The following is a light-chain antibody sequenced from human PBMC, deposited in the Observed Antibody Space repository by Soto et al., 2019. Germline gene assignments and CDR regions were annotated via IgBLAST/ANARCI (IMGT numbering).Light chain of an antibody. CDR2: GAS. Sequence: EIVMTQSPATLSVSPGERATLSCRASQSVSSNLAWYQQKPRQAPRLLIYGASTRATGIPARFSGSGSGTEFTLTISSLQSEDFAVYYCQQYNNWPRMFGQGTKVEIK. V-gene: IGKV3-15*01. CDR1: QSVSSN. CDR3: QQYNNWPRM. J-gene: IGKJ1*01.